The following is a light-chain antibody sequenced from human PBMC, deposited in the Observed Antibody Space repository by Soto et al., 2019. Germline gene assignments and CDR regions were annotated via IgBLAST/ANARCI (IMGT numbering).Light chain of an antibody. J-gene: IGKJ5*01. CDR2: GAS. V-gene: IGKV3-15*01. CDR3: QQYHYWPIT. Sequence: ERVMTQSPATLSASPWERVTLSFMASQSVASSVAWYQQKPGQAPRLILYGASTRATGFPARFSGSGSGTEFTLTISSLQSEDFAVYLCQQYHYWPITFGQGTLLEIK. CDR1: QSVASS.